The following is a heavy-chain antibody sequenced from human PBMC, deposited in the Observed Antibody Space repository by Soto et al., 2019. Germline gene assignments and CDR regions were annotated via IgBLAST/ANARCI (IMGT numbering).Heavy chain of an antibody. D-gene: IGHD3-22*01. V-gene: IGHV3-23*01. CDR1: GITISNYP. CDR2: ISGSGDRT. Sequence: PGGSLRLSCAASGITISNYPMSWVRQAPGKGLDWVSGISGSGDRTNYADSAKGRFTISKDISRNSLSLQLDSLGVEDTAVYFCVKDDGGYPSTAPHWGQGTLVTVSS. J-gene: IGHJ4*02. CDR3: VKDDGGYPSTAPH.